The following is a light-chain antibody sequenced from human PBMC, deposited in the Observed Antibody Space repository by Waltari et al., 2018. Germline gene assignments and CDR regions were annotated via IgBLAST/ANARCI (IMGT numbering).Light chain of an antibody. CDR1: SSDVGAYDR. CDR3: TSDAEGNNFYV. CDR2: EVR. J-gene: IGLJ1*01. V-gene: IGLV2-8*01. Sequence: QSALTQPPSASGSPGQSVTISCTGTSSDVGAYDRVSWYQQHPGKAPNLLIYEVRKRPSGVPGRCSGSRSGNTASLTVSGLQAEDEADYYCTSDAEGNNFYVFGTGTKVTVL.